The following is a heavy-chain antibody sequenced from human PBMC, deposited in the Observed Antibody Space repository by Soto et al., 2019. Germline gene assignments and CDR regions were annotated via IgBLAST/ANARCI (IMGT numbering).Heavy chain of an antibody. CDR2: ISYDGSNK. J-gene: IGHJ4*02. Sequence: QVQLVESGGGVVQPGRSLRLSCAASGFTFSSYGMHWVRQAPGKGLEWVAVISYDGSNKYYADSVKGRFTISRDNSENTLDLQMNSQRAEDTAVYYCAKTSRGTAYCGGDCYSRYFDYWGQGTLVTVSS. CDR1: GFTFSSYG. V-gene: IGHV3-30*18. CDR3: AKTSRGTAYCGGDCYSRYFDY. D-gene: IGHD2-21*02.